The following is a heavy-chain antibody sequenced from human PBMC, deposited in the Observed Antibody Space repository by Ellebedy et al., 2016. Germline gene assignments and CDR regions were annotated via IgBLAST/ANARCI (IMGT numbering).Heavy chain of an antibody. Sequence: GESLKISCAASGFTFSSYGMHWVRQAPGKGLEWVANIWIDGSNKYYADSVKGRFSISRDNSKNTVYLQMNSLRAEDTAIYYCARDMNSYHFHYWGQGTLVTVSS. V-gene: IGHV3-33*01. CDR3: ARDMNSYHFHY. D-gene: IGHD1/OR15-1a*01. CDR1: GFTFSSYG. J-gene: IGHJ4*02. CDR2: IWIDGSNK.